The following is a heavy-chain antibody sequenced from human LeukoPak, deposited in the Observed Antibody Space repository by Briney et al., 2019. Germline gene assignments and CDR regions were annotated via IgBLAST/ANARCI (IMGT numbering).Heavy chain of an antibody. V-gene: IGHV1-2*02. Sequence: ASVKVSCKASGYTFTGYYMHWVRQAPGQGLEWMGWINPNSGGTNYAQKFQGRVTMTRDTPISTAYMELSRLRSDDTAVYYCARVIRGYSGYDENDYWGQGTLVTVSS. CDR2: INPNSGGT. CDR1: GYTFTGYY. J-gene: IGHJ4*02. CDR3: ARVIRGYSGYDENDY. D-gene: IGHD5-12*01.